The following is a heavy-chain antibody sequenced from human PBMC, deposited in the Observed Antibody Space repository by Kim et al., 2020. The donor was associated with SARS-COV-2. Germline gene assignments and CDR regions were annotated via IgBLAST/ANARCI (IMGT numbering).Heavy chain of an antibody. CDR1: GYTFTGYY. J-gene: IGHJ4*02. V-gene: IGHV1-2*02. D-gene: IGHD6-6*01. Sequence: ASVKVSCKASGYTFTGYYMHWVRQAPGQGLEWMGWINPNSGGTNYAQKFQGRVTMTRDTSISTAYMELSRLRSDDTAVYYCARDVRAAPPKKGLGYWGQGTLVTVSS. CDR3: ARDVRAAPPKKGLGY. CDR2: INPNSGGT.